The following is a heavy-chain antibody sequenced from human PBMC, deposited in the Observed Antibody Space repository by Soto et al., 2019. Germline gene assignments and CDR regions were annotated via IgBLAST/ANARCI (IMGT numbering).Heavy chain of an antibody. CDR2: IYPGDSET. V-gene: IGHV5-51*01. Sequence: RGESLKIPCKGSGYNFTNYWIGWVRQMPGKGLEWMGIIYPGDSETKYSPSFQGQVTISADKSISAAYLQWRSLKASDTAMYYCARQEGATVLFYYGMDVWGQGTTVTVSS. D-gene: IGHD1-26*01. J-gene: IGHJ6*02. CDR3: ARQEGATVLFYYGMDV. CDR1: GYNFTNYW.